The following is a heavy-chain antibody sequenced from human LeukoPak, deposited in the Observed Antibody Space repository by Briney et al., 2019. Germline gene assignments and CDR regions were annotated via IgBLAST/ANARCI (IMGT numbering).Heavy chain of an antibody. V-gene: IGHV4-59*01. CDR3: ARVPGYSSSSPFDY. J-gene: IGHJ4*02. Sequence: PSETLSLTCTVSGGSISIYYWSWIRQPPGKGLEWIGYIYYSGSTNYNPSLKSRVTISVDTSKNQFSLKLSSVTAAGTAVYYCARVPGYSSSSPFDYWGQGTLVTVSS. D-gene: IGHD6-13*01. CDR1: GGSISIYY. CDR2: IYYSGST.